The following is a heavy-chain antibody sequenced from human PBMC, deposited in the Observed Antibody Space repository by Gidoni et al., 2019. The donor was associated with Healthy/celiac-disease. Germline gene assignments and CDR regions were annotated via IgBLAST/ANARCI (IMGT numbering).Heavy chain of an antibody. Sequence: EVQLVESGGGLVQPGGSLRLSCAASGFPFSSYWMRWVRQAPGKGLEWVANIKQEGSEKYYVDSVKGRFTISRDNAKNSLYLQMNSLRAEDTAVYYCASPSGYDDILTGYYMGFDYWGQGTLVTVSS. CDR1: GFPFSSYW. CDR2: IKQEGSEK. V-gene: IGHV3-7*02. J-gene: IGHJ4*02. CDR3: ASPSGYDDILTGYYMGFDY. D-gene: IGHD3-9*01.